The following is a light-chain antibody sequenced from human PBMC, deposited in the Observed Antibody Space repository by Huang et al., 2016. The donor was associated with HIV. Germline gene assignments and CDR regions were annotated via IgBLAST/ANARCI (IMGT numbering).Light chain of an antibody. Sequence: EVVLTQSPAHLSLSPGARATHSCRASQSVTNFLAWYQQKPGQPPRLLIYDASTRATGIPPRFSGSGSGTDFTFTISSLEPEDFAVYYCQQRNDWPPYTFGQGTRLEI. CDR1: QSVTNF. CDR2: DAS. CDR3: QQRNDWPPYT. J-gene: IGKJ2*01. V-gene: IGKV3-11*01.